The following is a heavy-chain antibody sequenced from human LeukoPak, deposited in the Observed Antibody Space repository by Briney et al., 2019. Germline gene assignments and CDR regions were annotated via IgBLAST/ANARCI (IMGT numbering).Heavy chain of an antibody. Sequence: GGSLRLSCAASGFTFSSYEMNWVRQAPGKGLEWVSYISSSGSTIYYADSVKGRFTISRDNAKNSLYLQMNSLRAEDTAVYYCARDLSVGAKPDLGFDYWGQGSLVTVSS. CDR3: ARDLSVGAKPDLGFDY. CDR2: ISSSGSTI. J-gene: IGHJ4*02. CDR1: GFTFSSYE. V-gene: IGHV3-48*03. D-gene: IGHD1-26*01.